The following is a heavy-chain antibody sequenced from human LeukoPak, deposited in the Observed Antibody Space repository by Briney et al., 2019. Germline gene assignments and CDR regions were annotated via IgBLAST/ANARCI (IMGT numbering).Heavy chain of an antibody. CDR3: TTSLYCSGGSCYSIDY. J-gene: IGHJ4*02. CDR1: GFTFSSYA. V-gene: IGHV3-15*01. CDR2: IKSKTDGGTT. Sequence: GGSLRLSCAASGFTFSSYAMSWVRQAPGKGLEWVGRIKSKTDGGTTDYAAPVKGRFTISRDDSKNTLYLQMNSLKTEDTAVYYCTTSLYCSGGSCYSIDYWGQGTLVTVSS. D-gene: IGHD2-15*01.